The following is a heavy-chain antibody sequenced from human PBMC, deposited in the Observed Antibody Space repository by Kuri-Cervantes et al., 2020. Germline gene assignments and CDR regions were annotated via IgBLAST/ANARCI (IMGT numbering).Heavy chain of an antibody. V-gene: IGHV1-69*06. CDR2: IIPIFGTA. Sequence: SSVKVSCKASGGAFSSYAISWVRQAPGQGLEWMGGIIPIFGTANYAQKFQGRVTITADKSTSTAYMELSILRSEDTAVYYCARDLQQLIHYYGMDVWGQGTTVTVSS. D-gene: IGHD6-13*01. CDR1: GGAFSSYA. CDR3: ARDLQQLIHYYGMDV. J-gene: IGHJ6*02.